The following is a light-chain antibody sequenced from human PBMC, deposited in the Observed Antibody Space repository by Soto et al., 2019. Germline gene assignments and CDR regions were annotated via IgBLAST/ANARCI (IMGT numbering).Light chain of an antibody. Sequence: DIQMTQSPSTLSASVGDRVTITCRASQSISSWLAWYQQKPGKAPKLLIYKASSLESGVPSRFSGSGSGTEFTLTISILQPDDFATYYGQQYNSYWTFGQGTKVEIK. CDR2: KAS. CDR3: QQYNSYWT. J-gene: IGKJ1*01. V-gene: IGKV1-5*03. CDR1: QSISSW.